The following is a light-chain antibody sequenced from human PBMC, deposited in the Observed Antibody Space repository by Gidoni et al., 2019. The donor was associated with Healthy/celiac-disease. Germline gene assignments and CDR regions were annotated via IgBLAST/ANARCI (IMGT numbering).Light chain of an antibody. CDR2: GAS. CDR1: QSVSSSY. CDR3: QQYGSSPPLFT. V-gene: IGKV3-20*01. Sequence: EIVLTQSPGTLSLSPGERATLSCRASQSVSSSYLAWYQQKPGKAPRLLIYGASSRATGIPDRFSGSGSGTDFTLTISRLEPEDFAVYYCQQYGSSPPLFTFXPXTKVDIK. J-gene: IGKJ3*01.